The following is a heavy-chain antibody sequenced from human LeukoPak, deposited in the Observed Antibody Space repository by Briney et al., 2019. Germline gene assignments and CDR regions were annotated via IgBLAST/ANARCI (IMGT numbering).Heavy chain of an antibody. CDR2: IYYSGST. CDR3: ARSSIGSSWYNDY. V-gene: IGHV4-59*08. D-gene: IGHD6-13*01. CDR1: GGSISSYY. Sequence: SETLSLTCTVSGGSISSYYWSWIRQPPVKGLEWIRYIYYSGSTNYNPSLKSRVTISVDTSKNQFSLKLSSVTAADTAVYYCARSSIGSSWYNDYWGQGTLVTVSS. J-gene: IGHJ4*02.